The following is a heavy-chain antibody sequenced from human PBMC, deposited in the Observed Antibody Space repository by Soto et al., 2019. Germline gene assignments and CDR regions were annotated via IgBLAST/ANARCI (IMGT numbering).Heavy chain of an antibody. CDR1: GFTFSSYA. CDR2: ISGGGGTT. CDR3: AKTLVTMVRGNYYYMDV. V-gene: IGHV3-23*01. D-gene: IGHD3-10*01. Sequence: GGSLRLSCAASGFTFSSYAMSWVRQAPGKGLEWVSLISGGGGTTYYAESVKGRFTISRDNSKKTLNLHMDSLRAEDTAVYYCAKTLVTMVRGNYYYMDVWGKGTTVTVSS. J-gene: IGHJ6*03.